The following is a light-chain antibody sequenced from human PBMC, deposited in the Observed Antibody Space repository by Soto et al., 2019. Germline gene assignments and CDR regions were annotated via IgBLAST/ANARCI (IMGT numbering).Light chain of an antibody. CDR1: SSDVGNYNY. Sequence: QSALTQPASVSGSPGQSITISCTGTSSDVGNYNYVSWYQQHPGKAPKLMIYYVSNRPSGVSDRFSGSKSGNTASLTISGLQAEDEADYYCSSFVSSSALVVFGGGTKLTVL. CDR2: YVS. V-gene: IGLV2-14*01. J-gene: IGLJ2*01. CDR3: SSFVSSSALVV.